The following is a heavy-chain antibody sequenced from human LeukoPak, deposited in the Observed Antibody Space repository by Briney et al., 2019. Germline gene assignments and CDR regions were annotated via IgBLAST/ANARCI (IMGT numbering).Heavy chain of an antibody. J-gene: IGHJ4*02. V-gene: IGHV4-34*01. D-gene: IGHD3-16*02. Sequence: SETLSLTCAVYGGSFSGYYWSWIRQPPGKGLEWIGSIYYSGSTCYNPSLKSRVTISVDTSKNQFSLKLSSVTAADTAVYYCASTGTYYDYVWGSYRVDYWGQGTLVTVSS. CDR2: IYYSGST. CDR1: GGSFSGYY. CDR3: ASTGTYYDYVWGSYRVDY.